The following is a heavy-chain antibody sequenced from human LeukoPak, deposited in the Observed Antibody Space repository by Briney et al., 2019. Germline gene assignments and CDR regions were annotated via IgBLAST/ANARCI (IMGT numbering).Heavy chain of an antibody. CDR1: GFTFSNYE. Sequence: GGSLRLSCAVSGFTFSNYEMNWVRQAPGKGLEWVSYISSTGNTIYYADPVKGRFTISRDNAKNSLYLQMNSLRAEDTAFYYCARVTVSSGVDYWGQGTLVTVSS. V-gene: IGHV3-48*03. J-gene: IGHJ4*02. CDR2: ISSTGNTI. CDR3: ARVTVSSGVDY. D-gene: IGHD4-11*01.